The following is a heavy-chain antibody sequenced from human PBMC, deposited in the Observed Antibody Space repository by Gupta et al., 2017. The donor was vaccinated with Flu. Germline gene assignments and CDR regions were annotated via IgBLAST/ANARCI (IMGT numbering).Heavy chain of an antibody. Sequence: SDSEMEWVRQVPGKGLEWISYISSTGRPTYDAESVRGRLTISRDSANNYIYLHMNSRRVEDTAIYYCARGGIPLGDHFDSCVQVALVTVSS. V-gene: IGHV3-48*03. D-gene: IGHD3-16*01. CDR2: ISSTGRPT. J-gene: IGHJ4*02. CDR3: ARGGIPLGDHFDS. CDR1: SDSE.